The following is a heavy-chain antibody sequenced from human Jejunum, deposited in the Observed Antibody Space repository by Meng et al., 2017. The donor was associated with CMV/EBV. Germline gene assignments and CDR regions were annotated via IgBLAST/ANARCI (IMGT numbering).Heavy chain of an antibody. V-gene: IGHV1-18*01. CDR1: GYTFTSYG. CDR3: AREADGATFDY. CDR2: ISGYNGNT. J-gene: IGHJ4*02. D-gene: IGHD1-26*01. Sequence: QIHLLQSGAGVKNPGASVKVSCKASGYTFTSYGISWVRQAPGQGLEWMGWISGYNGNTNDAQKLQGRVTMTTDTSTSTAYMELRSLRSDDTAVYYCAREADGATFDYWGQGTLVTVSS.